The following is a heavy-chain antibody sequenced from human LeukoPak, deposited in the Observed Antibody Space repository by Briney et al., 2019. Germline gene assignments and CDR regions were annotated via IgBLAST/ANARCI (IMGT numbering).Heavy chain of an antibody. J-gene: IGHJ6*04. CDR1: GGSISTSNYY. CDR3: ARDWVYGDYGKDV. CDR2: IFYSGST. D-gene: IGHD4-17*01. Sequence: PSETLSLTCTVSGGSISTSNYYWGWIRQPPGKGLEWIGNIFYSGSTYYNPSLKSRVTISVDTSKNQFSLKLSSVTAADTAVYYCARDWVYGDYGKDVWGKGTTVTVSS. V-gene: IGHV4-39*07.